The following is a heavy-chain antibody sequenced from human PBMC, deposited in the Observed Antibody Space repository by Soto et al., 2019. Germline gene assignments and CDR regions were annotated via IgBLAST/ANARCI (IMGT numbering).Heavy chain of an antibody. J-gene: IGHJ1*01. CDR3: PMYSSSWSKAAQH. D-gene: IGHD6-13*01. CDR2: INHVGSA. Sequence: VQLQQWGAGLLKTSETLSLTCAVYGGSLSGYYWSWIRQTPGKRLEWVGDINHVGSANYNPSLMSRVPFSLVASKTPFSLTLRSVLAADTALYYCPMYSSSWSKAAQHWGRGTLVTVSS. CDR1: GGSLSGYY. V-gene: IGHV4-34*01.